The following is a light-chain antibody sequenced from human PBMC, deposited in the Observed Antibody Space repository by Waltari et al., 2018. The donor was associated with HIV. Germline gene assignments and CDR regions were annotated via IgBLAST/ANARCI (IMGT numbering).Light chain of an antibody. J-gene: IGKJ4*01. CDR1: QDIKTE. V-gene: IGKV1-39*01. CDR3: QQSHSVPFT. Sequence: IQMTPPPSSLSASPGDIITTTCRTSQDIKTELNWYQQKPGTAPNLLVYAASGFQSGVPARISGSGSGTDFTLTINTLQPDDSATYFCQQSHSVPFTFGAGTKVDVK. CDR2: AAS.